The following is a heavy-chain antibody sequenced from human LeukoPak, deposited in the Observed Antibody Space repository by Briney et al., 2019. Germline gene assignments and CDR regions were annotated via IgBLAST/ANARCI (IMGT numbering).Heavy chain of an antibody. D-gene: IGHD3-10*01. CDR2: IYSGDTT. Sequence: GGSLRLSCAASGFIVSNNHVNWIRQAPGKGLEWVSIIYSGDTTYYSDSVKGRFILSSDNSKNMLYLQMNSLRVEDTAVYYCARERPGSRVLDYWGQGTVVTVSS. CDR1: GFIVSNNH. J-gene: IGHJ4*02. V-gene: IGHV3-66*01. CDR3: ARERPGSRVLDY.